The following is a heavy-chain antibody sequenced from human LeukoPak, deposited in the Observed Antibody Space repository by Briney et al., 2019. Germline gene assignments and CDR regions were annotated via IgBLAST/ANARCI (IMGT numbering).Heavy chain of an antibody. J-gene: IGHJ5*02. CDR1: GCSISSGRYN. V-gene: IGHV4-61*02. Sequence: PSQTLSLTCTVSGCSISSGRYNWSWIRQPAGKGLEWIMRNYTSGSTNFNPSLKSRATISVDTSKNQFSLKLRSVTAADTAVYYCARDRLGTGTAPYNGFDAWGQGTLVTVSS. CDR3: ARDRLGTGTAPYNGFDA. D-gene: IGHD1-1*01. CDR2: NYTSGST.